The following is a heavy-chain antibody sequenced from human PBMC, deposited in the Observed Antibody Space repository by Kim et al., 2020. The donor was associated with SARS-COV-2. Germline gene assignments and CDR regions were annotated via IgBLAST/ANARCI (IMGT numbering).Heavy chain of an antibody. CDR2: ISGIGANT. D-gene: IGHD3-10*02. CDR1: GFTFSIYA. CDR3: AKSVRVGGEGDN. J-gene: IGHJ4*02. V-gene: IGHV3-23*01. Sequence: GGSLRLSCAASGFTFSIYAMSWVRQAPGKGLEWVSTISGIGANTYYVDSVKGRFTISRDNSKKTLYLQLNSLRVEDTALYYCAKSVRVGGEGDNWGPGTLVTVSS.